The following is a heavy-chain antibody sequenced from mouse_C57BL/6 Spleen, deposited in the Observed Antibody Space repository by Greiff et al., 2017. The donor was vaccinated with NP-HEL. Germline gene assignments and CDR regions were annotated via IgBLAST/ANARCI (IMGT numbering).Heavy chain of an antibody. CDR2: IDTNSGGT. CDR1: GYTFTSYW. Sequence: QVQLQQPGAELVKPGASVKLSCKASGYTFTSYWMHWVKQRPGRGLEWIGRIDTNSGGTKYNEKFKSKATLTVDKPSSTAYMQLISLTSEDSAAYYCAIGGYYQYYFDYWGQGTTLTVSS. V-gene: IGHV1-72*01. J-gene: IGHJ2*01. CDR3: AIGGYYQYYFDY. D-gene: IGHD2-3*01.